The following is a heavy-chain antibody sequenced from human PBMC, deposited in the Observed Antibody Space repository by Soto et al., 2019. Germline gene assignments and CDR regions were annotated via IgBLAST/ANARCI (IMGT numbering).Heavy chain of an antibody. Sequence: QLQLQESGPGLVKPSETLSLTCTVSGGSISSYYWSWIRQPPGKGLEWIGYIYYSGSTNYNPSLKSRVTISVDTSKNQFSLKLSSVTAADTAVYYCARVEPTIFGCYGIDVWGQGTTVTVYS. CDR2: IYYSGST. CDR3: ARVEPTIFGCYGIDV. D-gene: IGHD3-3*01. V-gene: IGHV4-59*01. CDR1: GGSISSYY. J-gene: IGHJ6*02.